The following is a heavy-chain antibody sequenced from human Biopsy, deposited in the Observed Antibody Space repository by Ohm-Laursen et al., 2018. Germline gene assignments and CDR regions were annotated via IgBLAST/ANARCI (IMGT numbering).Heavy chain of an antibody. CDR1: GYTFTSYE. D-gene: IGHD3-10*01. J-gene: IGHJ5*02. CDR2: MNPDSGNT. CDR3: ARADPPLFYYGSGSSNWFDP. V-gene: IGHV1-8*01. Sequence: AASVKVPCKTSGYTFTSYEINWVRQATGQGLEWMGWMNPDSGNTGYAQNFQGRVTMTRNTSISTAYMELSSLRSEDTAVYFCARADPPLFYYGSGSSNWFDPWGQGTLVTVSS.